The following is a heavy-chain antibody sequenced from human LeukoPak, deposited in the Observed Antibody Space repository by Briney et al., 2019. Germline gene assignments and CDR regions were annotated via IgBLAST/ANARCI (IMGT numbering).Heavy chain of an antibody. CDR1: GFTFSTSN. V-gene: IGHV3-48*02. J-gene: IGHJ4*02. D-gene: IGHD2-15*01. CDR3: ARVRCSAGTCSYFDY. Sequence: GGSLRLSCAASGFTFSTSNMNWVRQAPGKGLEWVSYISSGGTTIYYADSVKGRFTISRDNTRNSLYLQMNSLIDEDTAVYYCARVRCSAGTCSYFDYWGQGTLVTVSS. CDR2: ISSGGTTI.